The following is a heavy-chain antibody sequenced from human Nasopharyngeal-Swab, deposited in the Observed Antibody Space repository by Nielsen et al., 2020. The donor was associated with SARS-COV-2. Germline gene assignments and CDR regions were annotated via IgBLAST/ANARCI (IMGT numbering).Heavy chain of an antibody. CDR3: AKQMDSSSWYRGGGYYMDV. J-gene: IGHJ6*03. CDR2: ISWNSGSI. D-gene: IGHD6-13*01. CDR1: GFTFDDYA. Sequence: LRLSCAASGFTFDDYAMHWVRQAPGKGLEWVSGISWNSGSIGYADSVKGRFTISRDNAKNSLYLQMNSLRAEDTALYYCAKQMDSSSWYRGGGYYMDVWGKGTTVTVSS. V-gene: IGHV3-9*01.